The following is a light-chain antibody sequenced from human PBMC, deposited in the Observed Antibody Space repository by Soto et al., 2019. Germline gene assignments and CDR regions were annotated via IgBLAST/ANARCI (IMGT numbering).Light chain of an antibody. Sequence: DIQMTQAPSSLSASVGDRVTITCRARQAISTYLAWYQQKPGKVPKLLISAVYTLQSGVPPRFSGSGSGTDFTLTISSLQPEDLAHYYCQKYDNAQLTFAGGTKLEIK. CDR2: AVY. V-gene: IGKV1-27*01. CDR1: QAISTY. CDR3: QKYDNAQLT. J-gene: IGKJ4*01.